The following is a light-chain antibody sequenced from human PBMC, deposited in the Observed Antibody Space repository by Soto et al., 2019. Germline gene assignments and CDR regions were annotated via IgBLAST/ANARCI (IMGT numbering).Light chain of an antibody. J-gene: IGKJ1*01. CDR1: QSISSW. CDR2: KAS. Sequence: DIQMTQSPSTLSASVGDTVTITCRASQSISSWLAWYQQKPGKAPNLLIYKASSLETGVPFRFSGSGSGTEFTLTLSDLQPDDFATYYCQQYNSYPRTFGQGTKVEVK. V-gene: IGKV1-5*03. CDR3: QQYNSYPRT.